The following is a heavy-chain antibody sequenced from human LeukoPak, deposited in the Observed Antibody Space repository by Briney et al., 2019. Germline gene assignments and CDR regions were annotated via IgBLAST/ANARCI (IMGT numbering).Heavy chain of an antibody. V-gene: IGHV4-34*01. J-gene: IGHJ4*02. Sequence: PSETLSLTCAVYGGSFSGYYWSWIRQPPGKGLEWIGEINHSGSTNYNPSLKSRVTMSVDTSKNQFSLKLSSVTAADTAVYYCARENMVRGVIRFDYWGQGTLVTVSS. CDR3: ARENMVRGVIRFDY. CDR2: INHSGST. CDR1: GGSFSGYY. D-gene: IGHD3-10*01.